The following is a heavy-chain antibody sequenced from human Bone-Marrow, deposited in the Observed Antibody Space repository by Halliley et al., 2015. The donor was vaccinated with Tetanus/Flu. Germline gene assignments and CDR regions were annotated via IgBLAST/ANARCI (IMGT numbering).Heavy chain of an antibody. D-gene: IGHD3-22*01. J-gene: IGHJ2*01. CDR3: AREIYDSYSSGWYFDL. CDR2: FGSYGDT. Sequence: FGSYGDTYYPAPVKGRFPISREDAKNSLYLQMNSLRAEDTAVFYCAREIYDSYSSGWYFDLWGRGTLVTVSS. V-gene: IGHV3-13*01.